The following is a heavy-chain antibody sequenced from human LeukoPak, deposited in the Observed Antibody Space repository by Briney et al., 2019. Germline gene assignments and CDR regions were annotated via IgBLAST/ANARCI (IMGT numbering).Heavy chain of an antibody. CDR1: GFAFSSYS. Sequence: GGSLRLSCAASGFAFSSYSMNWVRQAPGKGLEWVSSISSSSSYIYYADSVKGRFTISRDNAKNSLYLQMNSLRAEDTAVYYCARGAYYYGSSLFDYWGQGTLVTVSS. V-gene: IGHV3-21*01. CDR3: ARGAYYYGSSLFDY. D-gene: IGHD3-10*01. J-gene: IGHJ4*02. CDR2: ISSSSSYI.